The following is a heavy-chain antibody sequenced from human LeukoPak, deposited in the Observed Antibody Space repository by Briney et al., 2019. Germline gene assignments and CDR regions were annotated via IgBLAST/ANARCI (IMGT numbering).Heavy chain of an antibody. CDR2: ISGSGGRT. V-gene: IGHV3-23*01. CDR1: GLTFSDYA. D-gene: IGHD3-22*01. J-gene: IGHJ4*02. Sequence: GGSLRLSCAASGLTFSDYAMSWVRQAPGKGLEWVSVISGSGGRTYYAESVKGRFTISRDNSKNTLYLQMNSLRAEDTAIYYCAKAALIVVVLTHFDNWGQGTLVTVSS. CDR3: AKAALIVVVLTHFDN.